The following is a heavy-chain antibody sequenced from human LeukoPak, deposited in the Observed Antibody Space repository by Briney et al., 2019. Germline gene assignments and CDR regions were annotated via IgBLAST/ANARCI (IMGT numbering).Heavy chain of an antibody. J-gene: IGHJ4*02. D-gene: IGHD2-2*01. CDR3: AKAAEYQLLFFDY. V-gene: IGHV3-23*01. Sequence: GGSLRLPCAASGFTFSSYAMSWVRQAPGKGLEWVSAISGSGGSTYYAESVKGRFTISRDNSKNTLYLQMNSLRAEDTAVYYCAKAAEYQLLFFDYWGQGTLVTVSS. CDR2: ISGSGGST. CDR1: GFTFSSYA.